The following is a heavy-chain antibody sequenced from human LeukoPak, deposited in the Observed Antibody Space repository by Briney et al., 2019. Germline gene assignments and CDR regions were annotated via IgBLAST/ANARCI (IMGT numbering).Heavy chain of an antibody. CDR2: IKHDGSEK. CDR1: AFTFSNYW. CDR3: ARDVGAFDI. V-gene: IGHV3-7*04. J-gene: IGHJ3*02. Sequence: PGGSLRLSCAASAFTFSNYWMAWVRQAPGKGLEWVANIKHDGSEKYYVDSVKGRFTISRDNAKNSLYLQMNSLRAEDPAVYYCARDVGAFDIWGQGTMVTVSS.